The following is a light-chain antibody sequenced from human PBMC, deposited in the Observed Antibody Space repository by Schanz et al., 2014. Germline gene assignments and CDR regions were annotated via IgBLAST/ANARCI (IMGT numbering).Light chain of an antibody. V-gene: IGLV2-14*01. CDR2: DVS. Sequence: QSALTQPASVSGSPGQSITITCTGSSSDVGGYNYVSWYQQYPGKAPKLMIYDVSDRPPGLSNRFSGSKSGNTASLTISGLQGEDEADYYCSSFTSNSTRLFGGGTKVTVL. J-gene: IGLJ2*01. CDR1: SSDVGGYNY. CDR3: SSFTSNSTRL.